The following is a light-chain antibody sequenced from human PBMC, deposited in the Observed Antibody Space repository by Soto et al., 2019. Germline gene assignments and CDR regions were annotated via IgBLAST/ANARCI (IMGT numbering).Light chain of an antibody. CDR2: KVS. CDR3: MQGVYWPPGRA. J-gene: IGKJ1*01. CDR1: RSLLYSDGNTY. Sequence: DVVMTQSPLSLPVTLGQPASISCRSSRSLLYSDGNTYLNWFQQRPGQPPRRLIYKVSNRDSGVPDRFSGSGSHTEFTLQISRVEAEDVGVYYCMQGVYWPPGRAFGQGTKVEIK. V-gene: IGKV2-30*01.